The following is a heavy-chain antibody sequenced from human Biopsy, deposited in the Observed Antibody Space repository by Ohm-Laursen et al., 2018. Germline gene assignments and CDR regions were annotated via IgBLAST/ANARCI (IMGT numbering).Heavy chain of an antibody. V-gene: IGHV4-59*01. CDR3: ARATNSTGWPYYYFYGMDV. CDR2: IYYSGST. CDR1: GGSISSDY. Sequence: GTLSLTCTVSGGSISSDYWSWIRQTPGKGLEWIGYIYYSGSTNYNPSLKSRVTLSVDTSKNQFSLRLNSVTAADTAVYYCARATNSTGWPYYYFYGMDVWGQGTTVTVSS. J-gene: IGHJ6*02. D-gene: IGHD2/OR15-2a*01.